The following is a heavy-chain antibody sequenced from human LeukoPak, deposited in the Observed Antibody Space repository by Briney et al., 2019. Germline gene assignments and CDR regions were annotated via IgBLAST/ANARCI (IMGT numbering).Heavy chain of an antibody. CDR3: ARVTHTELSTWFDP. J-gene: IGHJ5*02. CDR1: GYTFISHG. Sequence: ASVKVSCKASGYTFISHGISWVRQAPGQGLEWMGWINPKSGGTNYAQKFQGRVTMTRDTSISTAYMDMSSLRSEDTAVYYCARVTHTELSTWFDPWGQGTLVTVSS. CDR2: INPKSGGT. D-gene: IGHD5-18*01. V-gene: IGHV1-2*02.